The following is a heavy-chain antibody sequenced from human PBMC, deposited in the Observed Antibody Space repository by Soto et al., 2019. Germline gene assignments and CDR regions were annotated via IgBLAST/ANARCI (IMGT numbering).Heavy chain of an antibody. Sequence: VASVKVSCKASGYTFTSYYMHWVRQAPGQGLEWMGIINPSGGSTSYAQKFQGRVTMTRDTSTSTVYMELSSLRSEDTAVYYCARDEASGLEWLLFGYFDYWGQGTLVTVSS. CDR2: INPSGGST. CDR1: GYTFTSYY. V-gene: IGHV1-46*01. CDR3: ARDEASGLEWLLFGYFDY. D-gene: IGHD3-3*01. J-gene: IGHJ4*02.